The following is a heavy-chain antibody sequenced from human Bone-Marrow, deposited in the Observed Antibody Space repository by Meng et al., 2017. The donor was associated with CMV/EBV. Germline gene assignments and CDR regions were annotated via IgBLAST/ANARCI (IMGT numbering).Heavy chain of an antibody. CDR2: ISSSSSYI. CDR3: ARGIVGAHDAFAI. J-gene: IGHJ3*02. Sequence: GESLKISCAASGFTFSTYSMNWVRQAPGKGLEWVSSISSSSSYIYYADSVKGRFTISRDNAKNSLYLQMNSLRAEDTAVYYCARGIVGAHDAFAIWGQGAMVTV. D-gene: IGHD1-26*01. CDR1: GFTFSTYS. V-gene: IGHV3-21*01.